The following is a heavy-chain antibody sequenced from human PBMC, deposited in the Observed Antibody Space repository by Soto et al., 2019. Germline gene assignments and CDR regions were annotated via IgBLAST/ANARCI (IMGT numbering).Heavy chain of an antibody. Sequence: PGESLKISCKGSGYSFTSYWVGWARQMPGKGLEWMGIIYPDDSDTRYSPSFQGHVTISADKSISTAYLQWSSLKASDSATYYCARRDMLTGYVYFDYWGQGTQVTVSS. J-gene: IGHJ4*02. CDR2: IYPDDSDT. CDR1: GYSFTSYW. V-gene: IGHV5-51*01. D-gene: IGHD3-9*01. CDR3: ARRDMLTGYVYFDY.